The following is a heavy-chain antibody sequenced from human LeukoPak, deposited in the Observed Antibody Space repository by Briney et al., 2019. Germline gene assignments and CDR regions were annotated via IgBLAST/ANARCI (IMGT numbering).Heavy chain of an antibody. V-gene: IGHV1-2*02. Sequence: ASVRVSCKASGYRFSDYYIHWVRQAPGQGLEWMGWINPNSGGTKYAQKFQGRVTMTRDTSISTAYMELSRLRSDDTAVYYCATGYNPFDYWGQGTLVTVSS. CDR2: INPNSGGT. CDR3: ATGYNPFDY. CDR1: GYRFSDYY. D-gene: IGHD3-9*01. J-gene: IGHJ4*02.